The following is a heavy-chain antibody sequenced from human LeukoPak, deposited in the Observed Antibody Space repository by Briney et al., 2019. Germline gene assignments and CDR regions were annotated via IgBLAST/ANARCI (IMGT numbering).Heavy chain of an antibody. Sequence: SETLSLTCTVSRGSISSTSYYWGWIRRPPGKGLEWIGSIYYSGSTYYNPSLKSRVTISVDTSKNQFSLQLSSVTAADTAVYYCAGMGSSGWYGSTDYWGQGTLVTVSS. V-gene: IGHV4-39*01. D-gene: IGHD6-19*01. J-gene: IGHJ4*02. CDR3: AGMGSSGWYGSTDY. CDR1: RGSISSTSYY. CDR2: IYYSGST.